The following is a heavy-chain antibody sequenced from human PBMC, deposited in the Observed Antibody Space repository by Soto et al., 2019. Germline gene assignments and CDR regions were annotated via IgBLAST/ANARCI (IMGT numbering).Heavy chain of an antibody. CDR3: APHVSCSGGSCPYDAFAI. CDR1: GFTVSSHA. J-gene: IGHJ3*02. V-gene: IGHV3-23*01. D-gene: IGHD2-15*01. CDR2: VTADGGT. Sequence: EVQVLESGGGLVQPGGSLRLSCEGSGFTVSSHAMTWIRQAPGKGPEWVSTVTADGGTYYADSVKGRFAMSRDTSEYTXXLQMNSLGAEDTAAYYCAPHVSCSGGSCPYDAFAIRGQGTMVTVSS.